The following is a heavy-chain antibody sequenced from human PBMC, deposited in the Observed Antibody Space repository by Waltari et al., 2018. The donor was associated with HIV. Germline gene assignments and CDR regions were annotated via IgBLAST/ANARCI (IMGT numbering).Heavy chain of an antibody. J-gene: IGHJ2*01. Sequence: EVQLVESGGGLIQPGGSLRLSCAASGFTVSSNYMSWVRQAPGKGLDGVSVIYSGGSTYYADSVKGRFTISRDNSKNTLYLQMNSLRAEDTAVYYCARTTLGWYFDLWGRGTLVTVSS. D-gene: IGHD4-17*01. CDR1: GFTVSSNY. CDR2: IYSGGST. CDR3: ARTTLGWYFDL. V-gene: IGHV3-53*01.